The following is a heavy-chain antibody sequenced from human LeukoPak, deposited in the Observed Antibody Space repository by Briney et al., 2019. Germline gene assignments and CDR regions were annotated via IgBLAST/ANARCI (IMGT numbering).Heavy chain of an antibody. Sequence: SETLSLTCAVYGGSFSGYYWTWIRQSPGKGLEWIEEINDGGSTNYSPSLKSRVTISVDPSKNQFSLRLSSVTAADTAVYFCARPGRPYCSTTSCYKSIRYYYYYMDVWGNGTTVTVSS. D-gene: IGHD2-2*02. J-gene: IGHJ6*03. CDR2: INDGGST. CDR1: GGSFSGYY. CDR3: ARPGRPYCSTTSCYKSIRYYYYYMDV. V-gene: IGHV4-34*01.